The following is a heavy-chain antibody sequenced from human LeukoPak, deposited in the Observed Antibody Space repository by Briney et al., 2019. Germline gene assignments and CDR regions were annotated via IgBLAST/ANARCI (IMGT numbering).Heavy chain of an antibody. CDR3: ARGDYYDSSGYKN. Sequence: SETLSLTCAVYGGSFSGYYWSWIRQPPGKGLEWIGEINHSGSTNYNPSLKSRVTISVDTSKSQFSLKLSSVTAADTAVYYCARGDYYDSSGYKNWGQGTLVTVSS. V-gene: IGHV4-34*01. J-gene: IGHJ4*02. CDR1: GGSFSGYY. D-gene: IGHD3-22*01. CDR2: INHSGST.